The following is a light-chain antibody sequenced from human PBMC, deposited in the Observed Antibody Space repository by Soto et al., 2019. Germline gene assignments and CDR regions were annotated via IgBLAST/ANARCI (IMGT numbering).Light chain of an antibody. V-gene: IGLV2-14*01. CDR2: DVS. J-gene: IGLJ2*01. Sequence: QSVLPQPASVSGSPGQSITISFTGTSSDVGGYNYVSWYQQHPGKAPKLMIHDVSNRPSGVSNRFSGSKSGNTASLTISGLHAEDDADYYCSSYTSSSTLVVFGGGTKLTVL. CDR1: SSDVGGYNY. CDR3: SSYTSSSTLVV.